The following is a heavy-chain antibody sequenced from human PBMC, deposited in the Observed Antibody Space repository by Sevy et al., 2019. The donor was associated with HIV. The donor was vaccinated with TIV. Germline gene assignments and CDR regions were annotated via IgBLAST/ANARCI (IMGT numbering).Heavy chain of an antibody. CDR1: GFTFSSYW. V-gene: IGHV3-7*03. Sequence: GGSLRLSCAASGFTFSSYWMSWVRQAPGKGLEWVANIKQDGSEKYYVDSVKGRFTISRDNAKNSLYLQMNSLRAEGTAVYYCARVYGGNAFGDYYYYMDVWGKGTTVTVSS. D-gene: IGHD4-17*01. CDR2: IKQDGSEK. J-gene: IGHJ6*03. CDR3: ARVYGGNAFGDYYYYMDV.